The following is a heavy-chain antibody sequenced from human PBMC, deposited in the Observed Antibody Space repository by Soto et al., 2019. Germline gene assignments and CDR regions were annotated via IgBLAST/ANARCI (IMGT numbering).Heavy chain of an antibody. D-gene: IGHD6-19*01. Sequence: SETVSLTCSVSGGSISGSYWSWIRQSPGKGLEWLGCVYYTGSTNYSPSLRSRVSISVDTSKNEFSLRLSSVTAADTAVYFCARSVAVPGAHIDYWGQGTQVTVSS. CDR1: GGSISGSY. J-gene: IGHJ4*02. CDR3: ARSVAVPGAHIDY. V-gene: IGHV4-59*01. CDR2: VYYTGST.